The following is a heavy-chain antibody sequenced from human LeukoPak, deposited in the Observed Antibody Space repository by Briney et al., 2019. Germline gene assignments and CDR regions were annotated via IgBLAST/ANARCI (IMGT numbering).Heavy chain of an antibody. D-gene: IGHD4-23*01. V-gene: IGHV1-2*02. CDR3: ARVAEATTVVSPDYFHY. Sequence: GASVKVSCKASGYTFTDYYMRWVRQAPGQGLEWMGWINPNSGGTSYAQKFQGRVTVTRDTSITTAYMNLSRLRSDDTAVYYCARVAEATTVVSPDYFHYWGQGTLVTVSS. CDR1: GYTFTDYY. J-gene: IGHJ4*02. CDR2: INPNSGGT.